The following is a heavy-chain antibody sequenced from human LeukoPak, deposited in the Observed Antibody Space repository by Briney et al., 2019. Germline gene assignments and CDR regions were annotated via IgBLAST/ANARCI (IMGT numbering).Heavy chain of an antibody. D-gene: IGHD3-22*01. V-gene: IGHV3-33*01. Sequence: GGSLRLSCAASGFTFSSYGMHWVRQAPGKGLEWVAVIWYDGSNKYYADSVKGRFTISRDNSKNTLYLQMNSLRAEDTAVYYCARDQGGYYYDSSGPDYWGQGTLVTVSS. J-gene: IGHJ4*02. CDR1: GFTFSSYG. CDR3: ARDQGGYYYDSSGPDY. CDR2: IWYDGSNK.